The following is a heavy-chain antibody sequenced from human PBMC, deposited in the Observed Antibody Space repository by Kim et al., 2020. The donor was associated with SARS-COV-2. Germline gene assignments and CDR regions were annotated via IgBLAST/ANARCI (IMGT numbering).Heavy chain of an antibody. CDR3: SSGPDDSNSSCPDP. CDR1: GASIRSSDW. V-gene: IGHV4-4*02. J-gene: IGHJ5*02. Sequence: SETLSLTCAVSGASIRSSDWWSWVRQPPGKGLEWCGEINHDESTNYNPSLKSRVTISVDKSKNQFSLKLSSVTAAGTAVYYCSSGPDDSNSSCPDPWGQGTLVPVSS. CDR2: INHDEST. D-gene: IGHD1-1*01.